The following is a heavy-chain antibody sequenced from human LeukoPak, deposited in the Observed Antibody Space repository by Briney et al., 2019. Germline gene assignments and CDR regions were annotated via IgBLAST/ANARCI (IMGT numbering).Heavy chain of an antibody. J-gene: IGHJ6*02. D-gene: IGHD2-15*01. CDR1: GFTFSDYY. V-gene: IGHV3-11*04. CDR3: ARGPCSGGSCYSFYYYGMDV. Sequence: GGSLRLSCAASGFTFSDYYMSWIRQAPGKGLEWVSYISSSGSTIYYADSVKGRFTISRDNAKNSLYLQMNSLRAEDTAVYYCARGPCSGGSCYSFYYYGMDVWGQGTTVTVSS. CDR2: ISSSGSTI.